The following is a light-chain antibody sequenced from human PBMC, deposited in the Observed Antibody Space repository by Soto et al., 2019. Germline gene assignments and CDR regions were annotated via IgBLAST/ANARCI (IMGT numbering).Light chain of an antibody. Sequence: EIVLTQSPGTLSLSPGERATLSCRASQSVSSSYLAWYQQKPGQAPRLLISGASSRATGIPDRFSGSGSGTEFTHTISRLEPEDFALSYCQQYGSSLYTFGQGTKLEIK. CDR3: QQYGSSLYT. CDR1: QSVSSSY. CDR2: GAS. V-gene: IGKV3-20*01. J-gene: IGKJ2*01.